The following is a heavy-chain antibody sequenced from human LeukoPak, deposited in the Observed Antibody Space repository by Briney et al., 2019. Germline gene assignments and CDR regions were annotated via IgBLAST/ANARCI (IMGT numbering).Heavy chain of an antibody. D-gene: IGHD3-22*01. J-gene: IGHJ4*02. CDR1: GGSISSGTYY. Sequence: SQTLSLTCTVPGGSISSGTYYWTWIRQPAGKGLEWIGRIYTTGSTNYNPSLKSRVTMSTDTSKNQFSLKLSSVTAADTAMYYCARVTTGGYYNCWGQGTLVTVSS. CDR3: ARVTTGGYYNC. CDR2: IYTTGST. V-gene: IGHV4-61*02.